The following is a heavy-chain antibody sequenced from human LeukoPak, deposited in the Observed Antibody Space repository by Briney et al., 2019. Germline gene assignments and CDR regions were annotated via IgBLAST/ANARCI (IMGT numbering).Heavy chain of an antibody. D-gene: IGHD3-22*01. V-gene: IGHV4-39*01. CDR2: IYYSGST. CDR1: GGSISSSSYY. CDR3: ARRASSGYYRRYFDY. Sequence: SETLSLTCTVSGGSISSSSYYWGWIRQPPGKGLEWIGSIYYSGSTYYNPSLKSRVTISVDTSKNQFSQKLSSVTATDTAVYYCARRASSGYYRRYFDYWGQGTLVTVSS. J-gene: IGHJ4*02.